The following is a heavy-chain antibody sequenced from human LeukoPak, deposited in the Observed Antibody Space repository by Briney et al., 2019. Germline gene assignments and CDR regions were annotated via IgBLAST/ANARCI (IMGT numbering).Heavy chain of an antibody. D-gene: IGHD3-22*01. Sequence: SETLSLTCTVSGGSISSGGYYWSWIGQHPGKGLEWIGYIYYSGSTYYNPSLKSRVTISVDTSKNQFSLKLSSVTAADTAVYYCARARNYYDSSAFDYWGQGTLVTVSS. CDR3: ARARNYYDSSAFDY. CDR2: IYYSGST. V-gene: IGHV4-31*03. CDR1: GGSISSGGYY. J-gene: IGHJ4*02.